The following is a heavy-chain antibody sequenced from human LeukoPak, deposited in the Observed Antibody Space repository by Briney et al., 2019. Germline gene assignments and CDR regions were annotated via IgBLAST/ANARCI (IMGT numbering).Heavy chain of an antibody. CDR3: AKDTSTIAVAGTCFDY. CDR1: GFTFSSYA. Sequence: GGSLRLSCAASGFTFSSYAMSWVRQAPGKGLEWVSAISGSGGSTYYADSVKGRFTISRDNSKNTLYLQMNSLRVEDTAVYYCAKDTSTIAVAGTCFDYWGQGTLVTVSS. V-gene: IGHV3-23*01. CDR2: ISGSGGST. J-gene: IGHJ4*02. D-gene: IGHD6-19*01.